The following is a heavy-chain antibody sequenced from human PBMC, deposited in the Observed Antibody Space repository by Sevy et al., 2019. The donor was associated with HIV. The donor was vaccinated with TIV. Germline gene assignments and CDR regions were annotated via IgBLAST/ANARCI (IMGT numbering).Heavy chain of an antibody. CDR1: GGSISSYY. V-gene: IGHV4-59*08. D-gene: IGHD3-22*01. J-gene: IGHJ3*02. CDR2: IYYSGST. CDR3: ARQGMHYYDSSGYYFLNAFDI. Sequence: SETLSLTCTVSGGSISSYYWSWIRQPPGKGLEWIGYIYYSGSTNYNPSLKSRVTISVDTSKNQFSRKLSSVTAADTAVYYCARQGMHYYDSSGYYFLNAFDIWGQGTMVTVSS.